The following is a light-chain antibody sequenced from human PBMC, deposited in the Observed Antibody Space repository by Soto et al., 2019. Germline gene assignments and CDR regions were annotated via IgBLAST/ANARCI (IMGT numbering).Light chain of an antibody. CDR3: SSYTSGSTLVV. Sequence: QSALTQPASVSGSPGQSITISCTGTNSDVGGYNYVSWYQQHPGKAPKLMIYEVSNRPSEVSNRFSGSKSGNTASLTISGLPAEDEGNYYCSSYTSGSTLVVFGGGTKLTVL. V-gene: IGLV2-14*01. CDR1: NSDVGGYNY. J-gene: IGLJ2*01. CDR2: EVS.